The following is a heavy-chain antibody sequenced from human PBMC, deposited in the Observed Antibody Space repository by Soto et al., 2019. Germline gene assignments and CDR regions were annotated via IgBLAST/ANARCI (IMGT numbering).Heavy chain of an antibody. CDR1: GFSLSSYS. V-gene: IGHV3-21*01. J-gene: IGHJ4*02. CDR2: ISSSSSYI. CDR3: ARESYTSDY. Sequence: GALSVFWAASGFSLSSYSMNMVRQAPGKGLEWVSSISSSSSYIYYADSVKGRFTISRDNAKKSLYLQMNSLRAEDTAVYYCARESYTSDYWGQGTLVTVSS. D-gene: IGHD2-2*02.